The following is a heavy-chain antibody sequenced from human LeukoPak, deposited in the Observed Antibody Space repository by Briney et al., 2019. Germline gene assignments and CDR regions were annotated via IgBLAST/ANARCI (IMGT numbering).Heavy chain of an antibody. V-gene: IGHV1-69*04. J-gene: IGHJ4*02. CDR1: GGTFSSYA. CDR2: IIPILGIA. Sequence: SVKVSCKASGGTFSSYAISWVRQAPGQGLEWMGRIIPILGIANYAQKFQGRVTITADKSTSTAYMELSSLRSDDTAVYYCARERDIVATTTRDDYWGQGTLVTVSS. CDR3: ARERDIVATTTRDDY. D-gene: IGHD5-12*01.